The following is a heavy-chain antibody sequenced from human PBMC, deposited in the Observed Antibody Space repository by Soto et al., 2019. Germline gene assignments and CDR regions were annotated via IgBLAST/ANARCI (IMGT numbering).Heavy chain of an antibody. V-gene: IGHV3-23*01. CDR2: ISGSGGST. J-gene: IGHJ6*02. Sequence: PGGSLRLSCAASGFTFSSYAMSWVRQAPGKGLEWVSAISGSGGSTYYADSVKGRFTISRDNSKNTLYLQMNSLRAEDTAVYYCAKDPDIVVVVAAAGGMDVWGQGTTVTSP. CDR3: AKDPDIVVVVAAAGGMDV. D-gene: IGHD2-15*01. CDR1: GFTFSSYA.